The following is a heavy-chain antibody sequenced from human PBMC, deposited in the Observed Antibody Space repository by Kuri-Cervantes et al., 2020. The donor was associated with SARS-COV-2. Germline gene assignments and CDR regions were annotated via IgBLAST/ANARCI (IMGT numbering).Heavy chain of an antibody. CDR1: GFTFSSYW. CDR2: IKQDGREK. Sequence: GGSLRLSCAASGFTFSSYWMSWVRQAPGKGLEWVTNIKQDGREKNCLDSVEGRFTISRDNAKNSLYLQMSSLRAEDTAVYYCARDWGELGKDYWGQGTLVTVSS. CDR3: ARDWGELGKDY. V-gene: IGHV3-7*01. J-gene: IGHJ4*02. D-gene: IGHD7-27*01.